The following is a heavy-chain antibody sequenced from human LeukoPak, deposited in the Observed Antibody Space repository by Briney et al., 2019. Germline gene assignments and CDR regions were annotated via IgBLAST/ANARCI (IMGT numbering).Heavy chain of an antibody. CDR1: GFTFSSYA. J-gene: IGHJ6*02. Sequence: GGSLRLSCVASGFTFSSYAMSWVRQAPGKGLEWVSVIYSGGSTYYADSVKGRFTISRDNSKNTLYLQMNSLRAEDTAVYYCARDGAMASDVWGQGTTVTVSS. CDR2: IYSGGST. CDR3: ARDGAMASDV. V-gene: IGHV3-53*01. D-gene: IGHD5-18*01.